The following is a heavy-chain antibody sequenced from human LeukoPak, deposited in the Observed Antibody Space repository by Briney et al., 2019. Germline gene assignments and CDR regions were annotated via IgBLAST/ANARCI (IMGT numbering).Heavy chain of an antibody. J-gene: IGHJ4*02. CDR1: GFTFSSYA. V-gene: IGHV3-23*01. Sequence: SAGSLRLSCAASGFTFSSYAMTWVRQAPGKGLEWVSAISGSGGSTYYADSVKGRFTISRDNSKNTLYLQMNSLRAEDTAVYYCAKTGAVAGTNYFDYWGQGTLVTVSS. CDR3: AKTGAVAGTNYFDY. D-gene: IGHD6-19*01. CDR2: ISGSGGST.